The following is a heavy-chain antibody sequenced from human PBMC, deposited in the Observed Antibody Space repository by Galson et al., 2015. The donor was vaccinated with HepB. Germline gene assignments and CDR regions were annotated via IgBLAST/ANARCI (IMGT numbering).Heavy chain of an antibody. CDR2: ISAYNGNT. J-gene: IGHJ3*02. Sequence: VKVSCKASGYTFTSYGISWVRQAPGQGLEWMGWISAYNGNTNYAQKLQGRVTMTTDTSTSTAYMELRSLRSDDTAVYYCARKGGYYDSSGYHDAFDIWGQGTMVTVSS. V-gene: IGHV1-18*01. D-gene: IGHD3-22*01. CDR1: GYTFTSYG. CDR3: ARKGGYYDSSGYHDAFDI.